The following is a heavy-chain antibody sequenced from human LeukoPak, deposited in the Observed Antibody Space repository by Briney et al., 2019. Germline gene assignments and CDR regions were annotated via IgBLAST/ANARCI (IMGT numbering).Heavy chain of an antibody. J-gene: IGHJ4*02. Sequence: PSETLSLTCTVSGGSISSYYWSWIRQPPGKGLESIGYIYYSGSTNYNPSLKSRVTISVDTSKNQFSLKLSSVTAADTAVYYCAGGSGGSHAVAGALDYWGQGTLVTVSS. CDR1: GGSISSYY. D-gene: IGHD2-15*01. CDR3: AGGSGGSHAVAGALDY. V-gene: IGHV4-59*01. CDR2: IYYSGST.